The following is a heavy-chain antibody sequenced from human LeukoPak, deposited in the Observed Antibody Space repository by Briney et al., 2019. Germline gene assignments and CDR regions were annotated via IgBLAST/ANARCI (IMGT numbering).Heavy chain of an antibody. J-gene: IGHJ4*02. D-gene: IGHD6-6*01. CDR2: IKEDGSVK. Sequence: PGGSLRLSCAASGFTVSSNYMSWVRQAPGKGLEWVANIKEDGSVKYYVDSAKGRFTISRDNAKNSLYLQMNSLRAEDTAIYYCARIGYSSSSFDYWGQGTLVTVSS. CDR1: GFTVSSNY. V-gene: IGHV3-7*01. CDR3: ARIGYSSSSFDY.